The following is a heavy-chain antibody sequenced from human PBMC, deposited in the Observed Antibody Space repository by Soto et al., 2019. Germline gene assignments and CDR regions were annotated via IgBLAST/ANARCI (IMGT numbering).Heavy chain of an antibody. D-gene: IGHD3-22*01. Sequence: GGSLRLSCAASGFTFSSYAMSWVRQAPGKGLECVAAISGSGGRTYYADSVKGRFTISRDNSKNTLYLQMNSLSAEDTAVYYCAKVPFYYYDSSGYPDYWGQGTLVTVYS. V-gene: IGHV3-23*01. CDR1: GFTFSSYA. CDR2: ISGSGGRT. J-gene: IGHJ4*02. CDR3: AKVPFYYYDSSGYPDY.